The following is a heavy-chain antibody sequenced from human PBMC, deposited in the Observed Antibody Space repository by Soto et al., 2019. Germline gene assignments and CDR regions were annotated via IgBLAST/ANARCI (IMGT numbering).Heavy chain of an antibody. CDR3: ARGYHYYDSSGYDKWDAFDI. CDR2: ISSSSSYI. Sequence: EVQLVESGGGLVKPGGSLRLSCAASGFTFSSYSMNWVRQAPGKGLEWVSSISSSSSYIFYADSMKGRFTISRDNAKNSLYKQLNSLRAEDKAVYYWARGYHYYDSSGYDKWDAFDIWGQGTMVTVSS. D-gene: IGHD3-22*01. CDR1: GFTFSSYS. V-gene: IGHV3-21*01. J-gene: IGHJ3*02.